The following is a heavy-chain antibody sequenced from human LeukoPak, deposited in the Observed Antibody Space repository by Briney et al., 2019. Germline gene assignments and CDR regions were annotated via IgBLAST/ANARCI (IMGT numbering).Heavy chain of an antibody. Sequence: SETLSLTCTVSGGPISSSFWSWIRQPPGKGLEWIAYIDYNGGTKYSASLKSRVTISLYTSKNKVSLKLPSVTATATAVYFCARDRGGPGRFDPWGQGTLVTVSS. CDR3: ARDRGGPGRFDP. CDR1: GGPISSSF. CDR2: IDYNGGT. J-gene: IGHJ5*02. D-gene: IGHD3-10*01. V-gene: IGHV4-59*01.